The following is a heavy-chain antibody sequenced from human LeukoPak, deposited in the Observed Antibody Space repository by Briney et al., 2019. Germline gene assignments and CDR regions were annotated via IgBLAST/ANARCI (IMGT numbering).Heavy chain of an antibody. CDR3: ARGYTCGF. CDR2: IKEDGSEK. Sequence: GGSLRLSCAASGFTFSTYLRSWVRQAPGKGLEWVANIKEDGSEKNYADSVKGRFTISRDNAKNSLYLQMNSLRAEDTAVYDCARGYTCGFRGQGTLVIVSS. D-gene: IGHD5-18*01. CDR1: GFTFSTYL. V-gene: IGHV3-7*04. J-gene: IGHJ4*02.